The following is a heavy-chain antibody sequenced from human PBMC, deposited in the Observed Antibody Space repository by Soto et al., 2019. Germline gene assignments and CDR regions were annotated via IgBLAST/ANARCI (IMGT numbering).Heavy chain of an antibody. CDR3: AAVSASSTSDAFDI. J-gene: IGHJ3*02. V-gene: IGHV4-59*02. Sequence: QVQLQGSGPGLVKPSETLSLTCTVFGGSVSSYYWTWIRQPPGKGLEWIGYAHYSGTTNYSPSLRGRVILSVDTSKNQCSLKLNSVTAADAAVYYCAAVSASSTSDAFDIWYRGTVAIVSS. CDR1: GGSVSSYY. D-gene: IGHD2-15*01. CDR2: AHYSGTT.